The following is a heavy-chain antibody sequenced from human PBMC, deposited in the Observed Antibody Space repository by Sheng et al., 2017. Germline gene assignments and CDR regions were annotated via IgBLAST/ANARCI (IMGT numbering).Heavy chain of an antibody. V-gene: IGHV3-74*01. Sequence: EVQLVESGGGLVQPGGSLRLSCAASGFIFSSYWMHWVRQAPGKGLVWVSRIINDGTSTTYADSVKGRFTVSRDNAKNTLYLQMNSLRAEDTAVYYCARDRGHAFDIWGQGTMVTVSS. CDR1: GFIFSSYW. CDR3: ARDRGHAFDI. D-gene: IGHD3-10*01. CDR2: IINDGTST. J-gene: IGHJ3*02.